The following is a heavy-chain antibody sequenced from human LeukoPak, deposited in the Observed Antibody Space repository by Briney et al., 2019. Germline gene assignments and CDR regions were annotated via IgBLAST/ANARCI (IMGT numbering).Heavy chain of an antibody. CDR3: ARTIVPYYDSSGYYLFDY. Sequence: SETLSLTCTVSGGSISSYYWSWIRQPPGKGLEWIGYIYYSGSTNYNPSLKSRVTISVDTSKNQFSLKLSSVTAADTAVYYCARTIVPYYDSSGYYLFDYWGQGTLVTVFS. CDR2: IYYSGST. CDR1: GGSISSYY. J-gene: IGHJ4*02. D-gene: IGHD3-22*01. V-gene: IGHV4-59*01.